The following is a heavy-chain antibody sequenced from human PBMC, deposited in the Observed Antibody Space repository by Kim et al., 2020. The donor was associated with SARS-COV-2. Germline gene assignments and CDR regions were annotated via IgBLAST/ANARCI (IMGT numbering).Heavy chain of an antibody. CDR3: ARLPDITGWPFDA. V-gene: IGHV4-59*01. CDR1: VDSINSDY. Sequence: SETLSLTCTVSVDSINSDYWTWIRQPPGKRLEWIAYIRYSGKTAYNPSLRSRVAISIDPSKSHFSLQLTSVTAADTAVYFCARLPDITGWPFDAWGQGVLVTVSS. D-gene: IGHD6-19*01. CDR2: IRYSGKT. J-gene: IGHJ4*02.